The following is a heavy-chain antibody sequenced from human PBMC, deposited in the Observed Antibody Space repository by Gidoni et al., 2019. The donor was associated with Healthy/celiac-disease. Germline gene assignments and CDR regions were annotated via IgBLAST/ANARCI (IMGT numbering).Heavy chain of an antibody. V-gene: IGHV1-69*01. D-gene: IGHD3-3*01. CDR2: IIPIFGTA. Sequence: QVQLVQSGAEVKKPGSSVKVSCKASGGTFSSYAISWVRQAPGQGLEWMGGIIPIFGTANYAQKFQGRVTITADESTSTAYMELSSLRSEDTAVYYCARGPPRYYDFWSGYYRAYYYGMDVWGQGTTVTVSS. J-gene: IGHJ6*02. CDR3: ARGPPRYYDFWSGYYRAYYYGMDV. CDR1: GGTFSSYA.